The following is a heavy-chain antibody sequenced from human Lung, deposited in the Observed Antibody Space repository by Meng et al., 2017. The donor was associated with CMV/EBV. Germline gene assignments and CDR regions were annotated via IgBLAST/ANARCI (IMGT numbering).Heavy chain of an antibody. J-gene: IGHJ4*02. D-gene: IGHD3-3*01. CDR1: GFSFSSYG. Sequence: GGSLRLSCAASGFSFSSYGMQWVRQAPGKGLEWVTFIRYDGNKKYYVDSVKGRFTISRDNSKNMLYLQMNSLRAEDTAVYYCAKDDSAYFDFRSGYSTPPDYWXQGPXVTVSS. V-gene: IGHV3-30*02. CDR3: AKDDSAYFDFRSGYSTPPDY. CDR2: IRYDGNKK.